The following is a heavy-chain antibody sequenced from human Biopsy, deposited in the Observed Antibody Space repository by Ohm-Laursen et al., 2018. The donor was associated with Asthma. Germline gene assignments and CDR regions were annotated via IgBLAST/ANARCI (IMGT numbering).Heavy chain of an antibody. CDR3: ARDVSYGSGGSGV. V-gene: IGHV1-69*13. CDR1: GDSFSNYA. Sequence: ASVKVSCKASGDSFSNYAISWVRQAPGQGLEWMGGIIPIFETAHYAQKFRGRITINADESTSTVYMVLSSLRSEDTAVYYCARDVSYGSGGSGVWGQGTMVTVSS. D-gene: IGHD3-10*01. J-gene: IGHJ6*02. CDR2: IIPIFETA.